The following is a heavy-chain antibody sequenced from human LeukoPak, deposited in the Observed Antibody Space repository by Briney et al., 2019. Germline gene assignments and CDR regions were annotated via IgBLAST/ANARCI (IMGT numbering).Heavy chain of an antibody. V-gene: IGHV1-46*01. CDR1: GYTFTDYY. D-gene: IGHD3-3*01. Sequence: ASVKVSCKVSGYTFTDYYMHWVRQAPGQGLEWMGIINPSGGSTSYAQKFQGRVTMTRDTSTSTVYMELSSLRSEDTAVYYCARVGLRFLEWTYIGYWGQGTLVTVSS. CDR2: INPSGGST. J-gene: IGHJ4*02. CDR3: ARVGLRFLEWTYIGY.